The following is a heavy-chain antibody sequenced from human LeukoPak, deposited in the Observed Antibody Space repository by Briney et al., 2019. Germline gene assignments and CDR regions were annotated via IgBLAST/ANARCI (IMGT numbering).Heavy chain of an antibody. Sequence: NPSETLSLTCTVSGGSISSGGYYWSWIRQHPGKGLEWIGYIYYSGSTSYNPSLKSRVTISVDMSKNQFSLKLSSVTAADTAVYYCARDSYRYCSATSCYGPEDALDVWGHGAMVTVSS. D-gene: IGHD2-2*01. CDR1: GGSISSGGYY. V-gene: IGHV4-31*03. CDR3: ARDSYRYCSATSCYGPEDALDV. J-gene: IGHJ3*01. CDR2: IYYSGST.